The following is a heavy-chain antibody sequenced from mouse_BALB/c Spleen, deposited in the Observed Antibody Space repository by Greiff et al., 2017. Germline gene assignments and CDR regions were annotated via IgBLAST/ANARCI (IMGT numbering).Heavy chain of an antibody. Sequence: VKVVESGPGLVAPSQSLSITCTVSGFSLTSYDISWIRQPPGKGLEWLGVIWTGGGTNYNSAFMSRLSISKDNSKSQVFLKMNSLQTDDTAIYYCVRDRGGYFDYWGQGTTLTVSS. J-gene: IGHJ2*01. CDR2: IWTGGGT. CDR3: VRDRGGYFDY. CDR1: GFSLTSYD. V-gene: IGHV2-9-2*01.